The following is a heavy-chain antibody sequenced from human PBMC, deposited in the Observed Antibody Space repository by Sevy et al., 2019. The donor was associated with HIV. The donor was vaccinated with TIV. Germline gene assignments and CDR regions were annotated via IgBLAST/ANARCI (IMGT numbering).Heavy chain of an antibody. D-gene: IGHD1-1*01. CDR3: ARSMEHQLDAFDI. J-gene: IGHJ3*02. V-gene: IGHV4-39*01. Sequence: ETLSLTCTVSGASIRDSSYYWAWIRQPPGKGLEGIGNIYSYGETYYNSSLKSRVTISVDTSKNQFSLSLTSVTAADTAIYFCARSMEHQLDAFDIWGQGTMVTVSS. CDR2: IYSYGET. CDR1: GASIRDSSYY.